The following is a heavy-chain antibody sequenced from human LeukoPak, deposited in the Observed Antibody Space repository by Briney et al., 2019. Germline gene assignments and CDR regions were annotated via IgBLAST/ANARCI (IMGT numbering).Heavy chain of an antibody. V-gene: IGHV4-30-4*01. Sequence: PSQTLSLTCTVSGGSISSGDHYWSWIRQPPGKGLEWIGYIYYSGRTYYNPSLKSRVTISVDTSKNQFSLKLSSVTAADTAVYYCARISGGDYAFDYWGQGTLVTVSS. CDR2: IYYSGRT. CDR3: ARISGGDYAFDY. D-gene: IGHD4-17*01. CDR1: GGSISSGDHY. J-gene: IGHJ4*02.